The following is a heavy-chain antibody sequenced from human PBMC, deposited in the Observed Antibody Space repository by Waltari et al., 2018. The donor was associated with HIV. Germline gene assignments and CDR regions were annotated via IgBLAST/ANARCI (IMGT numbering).Heavy chain of an antibody. CDR1: GFTFSCYG. J-gene: IGHJ4*02. CDR2: IRYDGSNK. Sequence: QVQLVESGGGVVQPGGSLRLSCAAAGFTFSCYGMHWVRQAPGKGLEWVAFIRYDGSNKYYADSVKGRFTISRDNSKNTLYLQMNSLRAEDTAVYYCAKDKDTAMVGYFDYWGQGTLVTVSS. V-gene: IGHV3-30*02. CDR3: AKDKDTAMVGYFDY. D-gene: IGHD5-18*01.